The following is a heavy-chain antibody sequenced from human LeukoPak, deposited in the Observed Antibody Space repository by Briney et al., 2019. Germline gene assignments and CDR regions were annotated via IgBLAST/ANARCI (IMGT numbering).Heavy chain of an antibody. D-gene: IGHD3-3*01. CDR1: GGSISSGGYS. J-gene: IGHJ4*02. Sequence: SQTLSPTCAVSGGSISSGGYSWSWIRQPPGKGLEWIGYIYHSGSTYYNPSLKSRVTISVDRSKNQFSLKLSSVTAADAAVYYCARVFGSGYYQAHFDYWGQGTLVTVSS. V-gene: IGHV4-30-2*01. CDR3: ARVFGSGYYQAHFDY. CDR2: IYHSGST.